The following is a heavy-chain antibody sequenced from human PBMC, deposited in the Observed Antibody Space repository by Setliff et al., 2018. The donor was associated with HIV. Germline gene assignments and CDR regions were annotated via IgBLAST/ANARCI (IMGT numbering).Heavy chain of an antibody. J-gene: IGHJ4*02. CDR1: GFTSDDYT. D-gene: IGHD2-15*01. CDR2: ISHDSTYI. CDR3: AKEGGWTVGEIFDY. V-gene: IGHV3-30*18. Sequence: GGSLRLSCAASGFTSDDYTMHWVRQAPGKGLEWVAFISHDSTYIHYAGSVRGRFTISRDNSKDTLYLQMNSLRTEDTAVYYCAKEGGWTVGEIFDYWGQGTLVTVSS.